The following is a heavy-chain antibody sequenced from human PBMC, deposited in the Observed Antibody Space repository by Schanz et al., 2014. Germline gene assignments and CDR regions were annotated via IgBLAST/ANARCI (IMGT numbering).Heavy chain of an antibody. CDR1: GYTFTSYG. CDR2: IIPILGIA. CDR3: ARGNRLQYYDDIWGSYRDPSELDY. D-gene: IGHD3-16*02. Sequence: QVHLVQSGAEVKKPGSSVKVSCKASGYTFTSYGISWVRQAPGQGLEWMGRIIPILGIANYAQKFQGRVTITADKSTFTAYMDVSSLRSEDTAFYYCARGNRLQYYDDIWGSYRDPSELDYWGQGTLVTVSS. J-gene: IGHJ4*02. V-gene: IGHV1-69*04.